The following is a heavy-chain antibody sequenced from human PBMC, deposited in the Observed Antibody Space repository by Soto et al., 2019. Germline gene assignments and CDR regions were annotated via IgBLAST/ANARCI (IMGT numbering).Heavy chain of an antibody. Sequence: QVRLHESGPGLVKPSETLSLTCTVSTDSFNDYYWSWIRQPPGKGLEWIGSIYHTGNTNYNPSLASRVSISVDTSKIRFSLSLSSVTAADTAVYYCARDVGIHDAFDIWGQGTLVTVSS. D-gene: IGHD5-18*01. CDR2: IYHTGNT. V-gene: IGHV4-59*13. J-gene: IGHJ3*02. CDR1: TDSFNDYY. CDR3: ARDVGIHDAFDI.